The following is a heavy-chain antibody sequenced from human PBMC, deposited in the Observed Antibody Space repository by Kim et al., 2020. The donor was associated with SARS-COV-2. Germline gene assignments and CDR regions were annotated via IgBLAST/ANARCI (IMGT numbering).Heavy chain of an antibody. Sequence: GGSLRLSCAASGFTFDDYAMHWVRQAPGKGLEWVSGISWNSGSIGYADSVKGRFTISRDNAKNSLYLQMNSLRAEDTALYYCANEVLGFGELLGAFDIWGQGTLVTVSS. CDR2: ISWNSGSI. J-gene: IGHJ3*02. D-gene: IGHD3-10*01. CDR1: GFTFDDYA. V-gene: IGHV3-9*01. CDR3: ANEVLGFGELLGAFDI.